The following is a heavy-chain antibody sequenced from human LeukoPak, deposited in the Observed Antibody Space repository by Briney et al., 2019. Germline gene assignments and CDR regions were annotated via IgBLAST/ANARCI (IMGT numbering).Heavy chain of an antibody. V-gene: IGHV3-30*02. Sequence: GGSLRLSCAASGFTFSSYGMHWVRQAPGKGLEWVAFIRYDGSNKYYADFVKGRFTISRDNSKNTLYLQMNSLRAEDTAVYYCAKEVGWFGEIPYYMDVWGKGTTVTISS. CDR1: GFTFSSYG. CDR3: AKEVGWFGEIPYYMDV. D-gene: IGHD3-10*01. CDR2: IRYDGSNK. J-gene: IGHJ6*03.